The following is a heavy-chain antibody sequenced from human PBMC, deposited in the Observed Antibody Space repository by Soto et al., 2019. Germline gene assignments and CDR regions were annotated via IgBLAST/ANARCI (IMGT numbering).Heavy chain of an antibody. CDR3: ARDLAVVGTTEVLDY. Sequence: QVQLVESGGGVVQPGRSLRLSCAASGFTFSSYAMHWVRQAPGKGLEWVAVISYDGRNTYYADSVKGRFTISRDNSKNTLYLQMNSLRAEDTAVYYCARDLAVVGTTEVLDYWGQGTLVTVSS. J-gene: IGHJ4*02. CDR2: ISYDGRNT. D-gene: IGHD4-17*01. CDR1: GFTFSSYA. V-gene: IGHV3-30*04.